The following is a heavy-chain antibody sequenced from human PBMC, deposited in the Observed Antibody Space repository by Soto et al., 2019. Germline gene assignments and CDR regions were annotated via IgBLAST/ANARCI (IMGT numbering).Heavy chain of an antibody. CDR3: ARVGSKNYYDSSGYYYFDP. Sequence: SVKVSCKASGGTFSSYAISWVRQAPGQGLEWMGGIIPIFGTANYAQKFQGRVTITADESTSTAYMELSSLRSEDTAVYYCARVGSKNYYDSSGYYYFDPWGQGTLVTVSS. V-gene: IGHV1-69*13. CDR1: GGTFSSYA. CDR2: IIPIFGTA. D-gene: IGHD3-22*01. J-gene: IGHJ5*02.